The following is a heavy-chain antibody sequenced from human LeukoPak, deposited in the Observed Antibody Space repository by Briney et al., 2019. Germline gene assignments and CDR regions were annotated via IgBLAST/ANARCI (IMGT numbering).Heavy chain of an antibody. V-gene: IGHV6-1*01. Sequence: SQTLSLTCAISGDSVSSDSSAWNWFRQSPSRGLEWPGRTFYSSKWYNDYAVSVKSRITINPDTSKNQFSLQLNSVIPEDTAVYYCARRRYYGYTGYFDYWGQGTPVTVSS. D-gene: IGHD3-22*01. CDR3: ARRRYYGYTGYFDY. J-gene: IGHJ4*02. CDR2: TFYSSKWYN. CDR1: GDSVSSDSSA.